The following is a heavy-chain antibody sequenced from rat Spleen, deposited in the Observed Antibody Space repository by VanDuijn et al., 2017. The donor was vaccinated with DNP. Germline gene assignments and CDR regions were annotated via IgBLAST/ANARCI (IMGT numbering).Heavy chain of an antibody. CDR3: VRHQTTPYFDY. CDR2: ISYDGSRT. V-gene: IGHV5-17*01. D-gene: IGHD1-10*01. J-gene: IGHJ2*01. CDR1: GFTFSDYA. Sequence: EVQLVESGGALVQPGRSLKLSCTASGFTFSDYAMAWVRQAPKKGLEWVATISYDGSRTYHRDSVKGRFTISRDNAKSTLYLQMDSLRSEETATYYCVRHQTTPYFDYWGQGVMVTVSS.